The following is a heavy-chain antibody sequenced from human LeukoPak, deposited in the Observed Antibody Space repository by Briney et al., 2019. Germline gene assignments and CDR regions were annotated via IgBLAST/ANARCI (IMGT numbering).Heavy chain of an antibody. CDR3: ARVPGGWYGKENSYYYYYRMDV. CDR2: ISSSSSYI. V-gene: IGHV3-21*01. CDR1: GFTFSSYS. J-gene: IGHJ6*04. Sequence: GGSLRLSCAASGFTFSSYSMNWVRQAPGKGLEWVSSISSSSSYIYYADSVKGRFTISRDNAKNSLYLQMNSLRAEDTAVYYCARVPGGWYGKENSYYYYYRMDVWGKGTTVTVSS. D-gene: IGHD6-19*01.